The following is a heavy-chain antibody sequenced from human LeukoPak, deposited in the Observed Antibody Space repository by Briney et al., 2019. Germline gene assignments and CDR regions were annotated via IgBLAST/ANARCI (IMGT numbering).Heavy chain of an antibody. CDR2: ISYDGSNK. Sequence: GGSLRLSCAASGFTFSSYGMPWVRQAPGKGLEWVAVISYDGSNKYYADSVKGRFTISRDNSKNTLYLQMNSLRAEDTAVYYCARLLYGSGSSVDYWGQGTLVTVSS. CDR1: GFTFSSYG. CDR3: ARLLYGSGSSVDY. J-gene: IGHJ4*02. V-gene: IGHV3-30*03. D-gene: IGHD3-10*01.